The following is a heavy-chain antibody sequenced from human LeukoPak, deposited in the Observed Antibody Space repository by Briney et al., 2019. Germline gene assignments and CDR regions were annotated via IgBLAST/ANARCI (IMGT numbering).Heavy chain of an antibody. CDR2: IYYSGST. D-gene: IGHD5-12*01. CDR1: GGSISSSSYY. Sequence: PSETLSLTCTVSGGSISSSSYYWGWIRQPPGKGLEWIGSIYYSGSTYYNPSLKSRVTISVDTSKNQFSLKLSSVTAADTAVYYCARYKVAYSDYWGQGTLVTVSS. V-gene: IGHV4-39*01. J-gene: IGHJ4*02. CDR3: ARYKVAYSDY.